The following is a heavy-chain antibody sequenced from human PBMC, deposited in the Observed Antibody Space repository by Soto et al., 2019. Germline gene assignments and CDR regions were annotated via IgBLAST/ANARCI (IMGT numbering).Heavy chain of an antibody. CDR1: GFTLNSFA. CDR3: AKASCVSCSYKYFDY. J-gene: IGHJ4*02. D-gene: IGHD2-2*02. V-gene: IGHV3-23*01. Sequence: GGSLRLSCAASGFTLNSFAMSWVRQAPGKGLEWVSGIGASGDNTYYADSVKGRFTISRDNSKNTLDLQTNSLRAEDTAVYYCAKASCVSCSYKYFDYWGQGALVTVS. CDR2: IGASGDNT.